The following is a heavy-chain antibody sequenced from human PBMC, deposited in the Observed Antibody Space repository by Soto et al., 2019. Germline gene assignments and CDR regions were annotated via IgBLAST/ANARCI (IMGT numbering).Heavy chain of an antibody. Sequence: VKVSCKASGYTFTSYAMHWVRKAPGQRLEWMGWINAGNGNTKYSQKFQGRVTITRDTSASTAYMELSSLRSEDTAVYYCARESPYDWNDFDYWGQGTLVTVSS. V-gene: IGHV1-3*01. CDR2: INAGNGNT. D-gene: IGHD1-20*01. CDR3: ARESPYDWNDFDY. J-gene: IGHJ4*02. CDR1: GYTFTSYA.